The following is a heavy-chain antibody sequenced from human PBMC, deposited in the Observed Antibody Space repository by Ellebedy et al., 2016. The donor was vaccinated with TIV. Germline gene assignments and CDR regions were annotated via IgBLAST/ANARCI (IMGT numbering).Heavy chain of an antibody. Sequence: GGSLRLXXAASGSTVSSYGMAWVRQAPGKGLEWVSPLSGSATITYADSVKGRFTISRDYSKNTLFLQMNTLRAEDTAVYYCATRRACSSGVCYGLDYWGQGTLVTVSS. J-gene: IGHJ4*02. D-gene: IGHD2-8*01. CDR3: ATRRACSSGVCYGLDY. CDR1: GSTVSSYG. CDR2: LSGSATIT. V-gene: IGHV3-23*01.